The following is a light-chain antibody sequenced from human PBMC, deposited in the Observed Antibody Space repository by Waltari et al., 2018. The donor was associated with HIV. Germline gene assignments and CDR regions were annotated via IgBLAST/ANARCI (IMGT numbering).Light chain of an antibody. CDR3: QQSYSTLVT. CDR2: SVF. Sequence: DIQMTQSPSSLSASVGDRVIITCRANQSISNYLNWYQQKPGRAPNLLIYSVFNLQSGVPSRFSGSGSGKDFSLTIISLQPEDFATYYCQQSYSTLVTFGGGTKVEIK. CDR1: QSISNY. V-gene: IGKV1-39*01. J-gene: IGKJ4*01.